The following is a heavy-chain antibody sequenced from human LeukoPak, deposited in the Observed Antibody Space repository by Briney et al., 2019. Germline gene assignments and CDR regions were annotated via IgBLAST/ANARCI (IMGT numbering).Heavy chain of an antibody. Sequence: QPGGSLRLSCAASGFTFSSYAMHWVRQAQGKGLEWVAVISYGGSNKYYADSVKGRFTISRDNSKNTLYLQMNSLRAEDTAVYYCARDYYYDSSGYPVTAPYYYYGTDVWGQGTTVTVSS. CDR3: ARDYYYDSSGYPVTAPYYYYGTDV. V-gene: IGHV3-30-3*01. CDR1: GFTFSSYA. CDR2: ISYGGSNK. J-gene: IGHJ6*02. D-gene: IGHD3-22*01.